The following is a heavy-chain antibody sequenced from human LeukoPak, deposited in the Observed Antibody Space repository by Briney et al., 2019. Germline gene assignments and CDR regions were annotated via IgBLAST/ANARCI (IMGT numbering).Heavy chain of an antibody. CDR2: IHHSGST. CDR1: GDSISSSKW. V-gene: IGHV4-4*02. Sequence: SGTLSLTCAVSGDSISSSKWWSWVRQPPGKGLEWTGEIHHSGSTNYNPSLKSRVTMSVDMSKNQFSLKLISVTAADTAVFYCARDPNCSGGDCYSDFWGQGARVTVSS. J-gene: IGHJ4*02. D-gene: IGHD2-15*01. CDR3: ARDPNCSGGDCYSDF.